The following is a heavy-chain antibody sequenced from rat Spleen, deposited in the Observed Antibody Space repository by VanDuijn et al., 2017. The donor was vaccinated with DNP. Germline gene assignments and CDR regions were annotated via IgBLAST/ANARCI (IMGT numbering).Heavy chain of an antibody. CDR1: GFTFSNYD. D-gene: IGHD1-6*01. CDR3: TTGLYTTDYWDWFAY. V-gene: IGHV5-7*01. Sequence: EVQLVESGGGLVQPGRSMKLSCAASGFTFSNYDMAWVRQAPKKGLEWVATISYDGSSTYYRDSVKGRFTISRDNAKSTLYLQMDSLRSEDTATYYCTTGLYTTDYWDWFAYWGQGTLVTVSS. CDR2: ISYDGSST. J-gene: IGHJ3*01.